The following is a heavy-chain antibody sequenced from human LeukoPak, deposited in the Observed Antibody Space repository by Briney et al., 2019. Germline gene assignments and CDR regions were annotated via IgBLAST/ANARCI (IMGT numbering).Heavy chain of an antibody. D-gene: IGHD6-13*01. V-gene: IGHV1-69*13. J-gene: IGHJ4*02. CDR2: IIPIFGTA. CDR3: ARGGEQLVLEAFDY. Sequence: ASVKVSCKASGGTFSSYAISWVRQAPGQGLEWMGGIIPIFGTANYAQKFQGRVTITADESTSTAYMELSSLRSEDTAVYYCARGGEQLVLEAFDYWGQGTLVTVSS. CDR1: GGTFSSYA.